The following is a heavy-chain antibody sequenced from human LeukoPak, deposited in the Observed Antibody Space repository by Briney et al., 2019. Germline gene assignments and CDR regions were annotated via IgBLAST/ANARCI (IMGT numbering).Heavy chain of an antibody. D-gene: IGHD3-22*01. J-gene: IGHJ5*02. V-gene: IGHV1-46*01. Sequence: ASVKVSCKASGYSFTSNYIHWVRQAPGQGLEWMGMIYPRDGSTSYAQKFQGRVTVTRDTSTSTVHMELSGLRSEDTAVYYCARVMRDTYYYDSSGYYAAWFDPWGQGTLVTVSS. CDR1: GYSFTSNY. CDR2: IYPRDGST. CDR3: ARVMRDTYYYDSSGYYAAWFDP.